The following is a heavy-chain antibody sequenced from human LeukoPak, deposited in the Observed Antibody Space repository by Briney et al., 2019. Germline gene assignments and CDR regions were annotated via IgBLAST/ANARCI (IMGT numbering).Heavy chain of an antibody. Sequence: SVKVSCKASGGTFSSYAISWVRQAPGQGLEWMGGIIPIFGTANYAQKFQGRVTMTTDTSTSTAYMELRSLRSDDTAVYYCARDTKRSRARWENLGIDPWGQGTLVTVSS. CDR1: GGTFSSYA. D-gene: IGHD3-16*01. CDR2: IIPIFGTA. J-gene: IGHJ5*02. V-gene: IGHV1-69*05. CDR3: ARDTKRSRARWENLGIDP.